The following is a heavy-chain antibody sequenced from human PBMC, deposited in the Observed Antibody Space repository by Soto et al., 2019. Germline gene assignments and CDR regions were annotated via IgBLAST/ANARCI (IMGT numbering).Heavy chain of an antibody. V-gene: IGHV3-64D*06. J-gene: IGHJ5*02. CDR1: GFTFSSYA. CDR3: VKGGPTVTTANWFDP. CDR2: ISSNGGST. Sequence: VGSLRLSCSASGFTFSSYAMHWVRQAPGKGLEYVSAISSNGGSTYYADSVKGRFTISRDNSKNTLYLQMSSLRAEDTAVYYCVKGGPTVTTANWFDPWGQGTLVTVSS. D-gene: IGHD4-4*01.